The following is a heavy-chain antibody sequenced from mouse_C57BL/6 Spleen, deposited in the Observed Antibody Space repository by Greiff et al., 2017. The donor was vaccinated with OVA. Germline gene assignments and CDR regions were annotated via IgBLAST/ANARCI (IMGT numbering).Heavy chain of an antibody. CDR1: GFTFSSYG. J-gene: IGHJ4*01. CDR2: ISSGGSYT. V-gene: IGHV5-6*01. CDR3: AREGIGGSSYDYYAMDY. Sequence: EVKLVESGGDLVKPGGSLKLSCAASGFTFSSYGMSWVRQTPDKRLEWVATISSGGSYTYYPDSVKGRFTISRDNAKNTLYLQMSSLKSEDTAMYYCAREGIGGSSYDYYAMDYWGQGTSVTVSS. D-gene: IGHD1-1*01.